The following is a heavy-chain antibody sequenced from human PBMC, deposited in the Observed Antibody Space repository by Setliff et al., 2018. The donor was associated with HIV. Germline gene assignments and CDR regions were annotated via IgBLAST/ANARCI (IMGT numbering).Heavy chain of an antibody. CDR1: GGSISSSGPGYY. J-gene: IGHJ4*02. CDR3: AREADGIDF. CDR2: VHYTGNT. V-gene: IGHV4-39*02. Sequence: SETLSLTCTVSGGSISSSGPGYYWGWIRQPPGKGLEWIGTVHYTGNTYHNPSLKSRVTISVEVSKNQISLKLTAVTAADSAVYYCAREADGIDFWGQGTLVTVSS. D-gene: IGHD2-15*01.